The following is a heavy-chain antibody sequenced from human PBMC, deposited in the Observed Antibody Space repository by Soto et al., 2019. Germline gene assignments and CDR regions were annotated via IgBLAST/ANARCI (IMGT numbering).Heavy chain of an antibody. D-gene: IGHD2-15*01. V-gene: IGHV3-48*02. CDR3: AKGRVDTAYFDC. CDR1: GFAFSSHS. CDR2: ISSSGISI. J-gene: IGHJ4*02. Sequence: GGSLRLSCAASGFAFSSHSMYWVRQAPGKGLEWVSYISSSGISIQYADSVKGRFTISRDNARNSLSLQMNSLRDDDTAVYYCAKGRVDTAYFDCWREGSLVTVSS.